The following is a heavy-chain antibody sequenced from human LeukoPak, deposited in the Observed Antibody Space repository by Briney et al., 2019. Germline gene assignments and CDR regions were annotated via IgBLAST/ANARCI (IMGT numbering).Heavy chain of an antibody. Sequence: GASVKVSCKASGYTFTSYGINWVRQAPGQGLEWMGWITVNSGNTNYAQKLQGRVTMTTDTSTSTAYMELRSLRSDDTAVYYCARDQSYYDFWSGAPQTPFDYWGQGTLVTVSS. V-gene: IGHV1-18*01. CDR2: ITVNSGNT. CDR1: GYTFTSYG. CDR3: ARDQSYYDFWSGAPQTPFDY. D-gene: IGHD3-3*01. J-gene: IGHJ4*02.